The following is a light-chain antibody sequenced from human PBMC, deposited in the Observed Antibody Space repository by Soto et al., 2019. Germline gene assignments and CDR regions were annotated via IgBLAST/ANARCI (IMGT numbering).Light chain of an antibody. CDR1: QSVSSSY. Sequence: EIVLTQSPGTLSLSPGERATLSCRASQSVSSSYLAWYQQKPGQAPRLLIYGASSRATGIPDRFSGSGSGKDFTLTISRLEPEDFAVYYCQQYGSSPSWTFGQGTKVDNK. J-gene: IGKJ1*01. CDR2: GAS. V-gene: IGKV3-20*01. CDR3: QQYGSSPSWT.